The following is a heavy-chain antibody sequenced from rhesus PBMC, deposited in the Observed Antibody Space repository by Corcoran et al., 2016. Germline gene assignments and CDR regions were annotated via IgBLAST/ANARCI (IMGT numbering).Heavy chain of an antibody. CDR1: GYSISSGYD. J-gene: IGHJ4*01. CDR2: IYGSSGST. Sequence: QVQLQESGPGVVKPSETLSLTCAVSGYSISSGYDWSWIRQPPGKVLECIGYIYGSSGSTNYNPALKERVNLSKETSKDQFSLKVSSVNAADKAVYYCARDRTTVGYFDYLGQGVLVTVSP. CDR3: ARDRTTVGYFDY. V-gene: IGHV4-76*01. D-gene: IGHD4-29*01.